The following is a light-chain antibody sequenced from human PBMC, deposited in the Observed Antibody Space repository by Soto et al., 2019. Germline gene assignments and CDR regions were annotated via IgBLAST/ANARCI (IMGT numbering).Light chain of an antibody. CDR2: DAS. CDR3: QQYGSSPLT. V-gene: IGKV3-20*01. J-gene: IGKJ4*01. Sequence: DIVLRQSPCTMSLSRGERATLSCRDSQSVSSSYLAWYQQRPGQAPRLLIYDASSRATGIPDRFGGSGSGTDFTLTISSLDPEDFAFYYCQQYGSSPLTFGGGTKVDIK. CDR1: QSVSSSY.